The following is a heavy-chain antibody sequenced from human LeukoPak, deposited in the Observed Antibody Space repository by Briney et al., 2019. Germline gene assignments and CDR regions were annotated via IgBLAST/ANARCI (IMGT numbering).Heavy chain of an antibody. CDR2: ISWNSGSI. V-gene: IGHV3-9*03. Sequence: PGGSLRLSCAASGFTFDDYAMHWVRQAPGKGLEWVSGISWNSGSIGYADSVKGRFTISRDNAKNSLYLQMNSLRAEDMALYYCAKGYYDFWSDWDYMDVWGKGTTVTVSS. CDR3: AKGYYDFWSDWDYMDV. D-gene: IGHD3-3*01. CDR1: GFTFDDYA. J-gene: IGHJ6*03.